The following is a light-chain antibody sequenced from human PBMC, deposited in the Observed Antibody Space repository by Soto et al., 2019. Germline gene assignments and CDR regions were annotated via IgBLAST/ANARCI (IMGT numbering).Light chain of an antibody. J-gene: IGKJ5*01. CDR2: AVS. Sequence: AIPLTQSPSSLSASVGDRVTITCRASQRVSSFLAWYQQKPGKAPKLLINAVSTLQSGVPSRFSGSGSGTDFTLTISSLQPEDFATYYCQQLNDYPITFGQGTRLEIQ. CDR3: QQLNDYPIT. V-gene: IGKV1D-13*01. CDR1: QRVSSF.